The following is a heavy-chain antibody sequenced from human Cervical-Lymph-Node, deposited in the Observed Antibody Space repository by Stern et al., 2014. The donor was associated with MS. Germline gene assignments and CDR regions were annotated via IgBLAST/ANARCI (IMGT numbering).Heavy chain of an antibody. CDR3: TKAWDS. CDR1: GYTFTSDD. J-gene: IGHJ4*02. CDR2: MNPDSGDK. Sequence: VQLVESGAEVKKPGASVKGSCKTSGYTFTSDDINWVRKASGQGLEWMGWMNPDSGDKGYAQKFQGRITIMKENSVKKAYMELTTLISEDTAVYYCTKAWDSWGQGTLVIVSS. V-gene: IGHV1-8*01.